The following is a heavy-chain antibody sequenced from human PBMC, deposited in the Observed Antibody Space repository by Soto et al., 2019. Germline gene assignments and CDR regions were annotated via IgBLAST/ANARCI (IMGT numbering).Heavy chain of an antibody. CDR2: ISYAGDYE. Sequence: QVQLVESGGGVVQPGRSLRLSCAASGFTFSSYGMHWVRQAPGKGLEWVAVISYAGDYEYYADSVKGRFTISRDNSKNTLYLQMNTLRPEETAVYFCAKSRGGSSWYEGDSWGQGTLVTVSS. V-gene: IGHV3-30*18. CDR3: AKSRGGSSWYEGDS. J-gene: IGHJ4*02. CDR1: GFTFSSYG. D-gene: IGHD6-13*01.